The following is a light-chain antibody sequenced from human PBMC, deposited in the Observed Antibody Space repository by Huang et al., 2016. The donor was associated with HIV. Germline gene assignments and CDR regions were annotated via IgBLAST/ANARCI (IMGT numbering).Light chain of an antibody. V-gene: IGKV3-15*01. CDR3: QQSHDWPPYT. Sequence: EIVMTQSPVTLSVSPGESATLSCRASQSVSSNLDWYQQKPGQAPRLLIYGASTRATGIPARFSGSGSGTEFTLTISNLQSEDFAVYYCQQSHDWPPYTFGQGTKLEIK. J-gene: IGKJ2*01. CDR2: GAS. CDR1: QSVSSN.